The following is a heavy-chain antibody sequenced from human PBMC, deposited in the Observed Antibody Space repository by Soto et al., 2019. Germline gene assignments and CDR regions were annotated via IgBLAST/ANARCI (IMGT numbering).Heavy chain of an antibody. J-gene: IGHJ5*02. V-gene: IGHV3-74*03. CDR2: INGDGSDI. Sequence: GSLRLSCAASGFTFSSYWMHWVRQAPGKGLVWVSRINGDGSDIKYADSVKGRFTISRDNGKNTVYLQMDSLRAEDTAVYYCARDQSTGDWFDAWGQGS. CDR3: ARDQSTGDWFDA. CDR1: GFTFSSYW. D-gene: IGHD4-17*01.